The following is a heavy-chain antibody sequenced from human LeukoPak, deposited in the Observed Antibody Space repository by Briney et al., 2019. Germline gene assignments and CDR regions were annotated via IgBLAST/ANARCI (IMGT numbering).Heavy chain of an antibody. CDR2: ISGSGGST. CDR3: ARDLVYYDSSGYTGALDY. CDR1: GFTFSSYA. D-gene: IGHD3-22*01. Sequence: PGGSLRLSCAASGFTFSSYAMSWVRQAPGKGLEWVSAISGSGGSTYYADSVKGRFTISRDNAKNSLYLQMNSLRAEDTAVYYCARDLVYYDSSGYTGALDYWGQGTLVTVSS. V-gene: IGHV3-23*01. J-gene: IGHJ4*02.